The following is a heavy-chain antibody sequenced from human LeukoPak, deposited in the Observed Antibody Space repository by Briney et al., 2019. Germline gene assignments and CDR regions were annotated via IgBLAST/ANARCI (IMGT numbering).Heavy chain of an antibody. D-gene: IGHD6-6*01. J-gene: IGHJ4*02. CDR1: GYTFTGYY. Sequence: ASVKVSCKASGYTFTGYYMHWVRQAPGQGLEWMGWINSNSGGTNYAQKFQGRVTMTRDTSISTAYMELSRLRSDDTAVYYCARDFPRSSSRPFDYWGQGTLVTVSS. CDR2: INSNSGGT. CDR3: ARDFPRSSSRPFDY. V-gene: IGHV1-2*02.